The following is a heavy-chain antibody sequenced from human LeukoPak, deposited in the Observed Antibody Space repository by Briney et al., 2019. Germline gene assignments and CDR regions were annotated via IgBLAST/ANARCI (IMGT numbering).Heavy chain of an antibody. CDR1: GFTFSSYS. Sequence: GGSLRLSCAASGFTFSSYSMNWVRQPPGKGLEWVSSISSSSSYIYYADSLKGRFTISRDNAKNSLYLQMNSLRAEDTAVYYCARDLGYCSSTSCSHYGMDVWGHGTTVTVSS. V-gene: IGHV3-21*01. CDR3: ARDLGYCSSTSCSHYGMDV. D-gene: IGHD2-2*03. J-gene: IGHJ6*02. CDR2: ISSSSSYI.